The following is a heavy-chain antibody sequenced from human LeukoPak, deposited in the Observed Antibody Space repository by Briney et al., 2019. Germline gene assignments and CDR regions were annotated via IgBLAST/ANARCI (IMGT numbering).Heavy chain of an antibody. CDR1: GYTFTGYY. D-gene: IGHD6-13*01. V-gene: IGHV1-2*02. CDR3: VRGGINSWTKPYFFDY. CDR2: INPNSGGT. J-gene: IGHJ4*02. Sequence: ASVKVSCKASGYTFTGYYIQWVRQAPGQGLEWMGWINPNSGGTNYAQKFQGRVTMTLDSSISTAYMELTSLSSDDTAVYYCVRGGINSWTKPYFFDYWGQGILITVSS.